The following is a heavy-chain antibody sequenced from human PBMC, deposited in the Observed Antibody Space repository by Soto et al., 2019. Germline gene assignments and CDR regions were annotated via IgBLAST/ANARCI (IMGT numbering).Heavy chain of an antibody. V-gene: IGHV3-23*01. J-gene: IGHJ6*02. CDR2: ISGSGGST. D-gene: IGHD3-3*01. CDR1: GFTFSSYA. CDR3: ANLGVTIFGVAEAPGGMDV. Sequence: PGGSLRLSCAASGFTFSSYAMSWVRQAPGKGLEWVSAISGSGGSTYYADSVKGRFTISRDNSKNTLYLQMNSLRAEDTAVYYCANLGVTIFGVAEAPGGMDVWGQGTTVTVS.